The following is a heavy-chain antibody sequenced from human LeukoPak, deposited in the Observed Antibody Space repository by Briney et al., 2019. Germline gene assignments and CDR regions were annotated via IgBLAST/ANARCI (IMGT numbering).Heavy chain of an antibody. CDR3: ARGSWIQLWHFDY. J-gene: IGHJ4*02. CDR1: GFTFSSYS. D-gene: IGHD5-18*01. V-gene: IGHV3-21*01. Sequence: GGSLRFSCAASGFTFSSYSMNWVRQAPGKGLEWVSSISSSSYIYYADSVKGRFTISRDNAKNSLYLQMNSLRAEDTAVYYCARGSWIQLWHFDYWGQGTLVTVSS. CDR2: ISSSSYI.